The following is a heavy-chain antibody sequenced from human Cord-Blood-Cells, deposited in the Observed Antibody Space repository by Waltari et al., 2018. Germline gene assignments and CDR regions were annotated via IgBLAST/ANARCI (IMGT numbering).Heavy chain of an antibody. CDR3: ASAWIQLWFDY. J-gene: IGHJ4*02. D-gene: IGHD5-18*01. Sequence: QVQLQESGPGLVKPSETLSLTCTVSVYSIRSGYYWGWIRQPPGKGLEWIGSIYHSGSTYYNPSLKSRVTISVDTSKNQFSLKLSSVTAADTAVYYCASAWIQLWFDYWGQGTLVTVSS. CDR1: VYSIRSGYY. V-gene: IGHV4-38-2*02. CDR2: IYHSGST.